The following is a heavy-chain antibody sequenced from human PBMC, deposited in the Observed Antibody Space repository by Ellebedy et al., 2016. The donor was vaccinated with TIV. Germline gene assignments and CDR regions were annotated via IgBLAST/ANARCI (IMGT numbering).Heavy chain of an antibody. CDR1: GFTFSGYV. CDR2: IRRKAYGGTT. V-gene: IGHV3-49*04. D-gene: IGHD6-13*01. J-gene: IGHJ6*02. Sequence: GGSLRLXCTASGFTFSGYVMSWVRQAPGKGMEWESLIRRKAYGGTTEYSESVKGRFTISRDDSKSIAYLQMNSLKAEDTSVYYCTIDITTLSAAGTGIYYYTIDVWGQGTTVTVSS. CDR3: TIDITTLSAAGTGIYYYTIDV.